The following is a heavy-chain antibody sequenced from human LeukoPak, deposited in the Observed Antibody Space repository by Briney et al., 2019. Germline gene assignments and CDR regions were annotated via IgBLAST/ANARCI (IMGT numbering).Heavy chain of an antibody. CDR2: ISSSGSTI. CDR1: GFTFSDYY. V-gene: IGHV3-11*01. Sequence: GGSLRLSCAASGFTFSDYYMSWIRQAPGKGLEWVSYISSSGSTIYYADSVKGRFTISRDNAKNSLYLQVNSLRVEDTAVYYCVGYCSTTGCADHGYWGQGTLVAVSP. CDR3: VGYCSTTGCADHGY. J-gene: IGHJ4*02. D-gene: IGHD2-2*01.